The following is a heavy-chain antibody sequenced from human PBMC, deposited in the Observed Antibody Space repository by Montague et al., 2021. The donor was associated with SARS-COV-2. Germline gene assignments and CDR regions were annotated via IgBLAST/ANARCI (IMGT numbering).Heavy chain of an antibody. D-gene: IGHD2-15*01. Sequence: LSCAASGFTFSSYGMHWVRQAPGKGLEWVAVISYDGSNKYYADSVKGRFTISRDNSKNTLYLQMNSLRAEATAVYYCAKGEDIVVVVAATFGYGAFDIWGQGTMVTVSS. CDR1: GFTFSSYG. CDR3: AKGEDIVVVVAATFGYGAFDI. V-gene: IGHV3-30*18. CDR2: ISYDGSNK. J-gene: IGHJ3*02.